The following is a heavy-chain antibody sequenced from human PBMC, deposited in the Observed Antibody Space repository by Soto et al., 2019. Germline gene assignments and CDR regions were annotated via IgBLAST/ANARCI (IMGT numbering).Heavy chain of an antibody. CDR2: VFNDESSI. D-gene: IGHD6-19*01. V-gene: IGHV3-30-3*02. CDR3: AQGGLYSSEPRFDY. Sequence: VGSLSLSCTASGSGFSALATHWIRPPPGKGLEWVAVVFNDESSISYADSVKGRFTISRDNSRNTLYLQMNSLRAEDTAVYYCAQGGLYSSEPRFDYWGQGALVTVSS. J-gene: IGHJ4*02. CDR1: GSGFSALA.